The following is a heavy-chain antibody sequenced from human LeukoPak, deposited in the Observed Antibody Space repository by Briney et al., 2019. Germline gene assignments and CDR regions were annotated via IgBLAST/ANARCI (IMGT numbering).Heavy chain of an antibody. Sequence: PSETLSLTYTVSGGSISSSSYYWGWIRQPPGKGLEWIGSIYYSGSTYYNPSLKSRVTISVDTSKNQFSLKLSSVTAADTAVYYCAREGYSPFFDYWGQGTLVTVSS. CDR1: GGSISSSSYY. CDR2: IYYSGST. D-gene: IGHD5-18*01. V-gene: IGHV4-39*02. J-gene: IGHJ4*02. CDR3: AREGYSPFFDY.